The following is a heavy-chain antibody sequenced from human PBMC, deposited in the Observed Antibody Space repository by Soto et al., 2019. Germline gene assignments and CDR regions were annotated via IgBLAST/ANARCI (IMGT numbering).Heavy chain of an antibody. CDR1: GYYFPSRW. CDR3: AKPVNAFYWLFEY. CDR2: VYPGDSDS. J-gene: IGHJ4*01. Sequence: EVRLVQSGAEVKKPGESLKISCKGSGYYFPSRWIAWVRQTPGKGLEYMGMVYPGDSDSRYSPSFQGQVSISADKYTNTAYLQWRSLKASDSAMYYCAKPVNAFYWLFEYWGQGTLVTV. V-gene: IGHV5-51*01. D-gene: IGHD3-3*01.